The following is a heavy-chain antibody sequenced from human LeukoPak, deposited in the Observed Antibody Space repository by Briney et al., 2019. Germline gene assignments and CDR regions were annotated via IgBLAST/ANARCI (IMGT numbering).Heavy chain of an antibody. CDR3: ARDHGYSYDRFLDY. J-gene: IGHJ4*02. V-gene: IGHV3-30*03. CDR2: ISYDGSNK. D-gene: IGHD5-18*01. CDR1: GXTFSSYG. Sequence: PGGSLRLSWAASGXTFSSYGVHWVRQAPGKGLEWVAVISYDGSNKYYADSVKGRFTISRDNSKNTLYLQMNSLRAEDTAVYYCARDHGYSYDRFLDYWGQGTLVTVSS.